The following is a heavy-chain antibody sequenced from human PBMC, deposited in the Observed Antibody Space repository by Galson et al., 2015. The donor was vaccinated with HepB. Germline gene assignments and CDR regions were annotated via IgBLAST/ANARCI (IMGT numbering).Heavy chain of an antibody. CDR1: GFTFSNAW. V-gene: IGHV3-15*07. CDR2: IKSKTDGGTT. CDR3: TTESGWYDLGAGGAGYFDY. J-gene: IGHJ4*02. D-gene: IGHD6-19*01. Sequence: SLRLSCAASGFTFSNAWMNWVRQAPGKGLERVGRIKSKTDGGTTDYAAPVKGRFTISRDDSKNTLYLQMNSLKTEDTAVYYCTTESGWYDLGAGGAGYFDYWGQGTLVTVSS.